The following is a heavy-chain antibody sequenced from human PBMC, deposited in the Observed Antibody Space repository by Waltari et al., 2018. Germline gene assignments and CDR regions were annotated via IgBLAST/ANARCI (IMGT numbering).Heavy chain of an antibody. CDR2: IYYSGST. J-gene: IGHJ4*02. CDR3: ARRAPMAGYFDY. V-gene: IGHV4-31*03. CDR1: GGSINSGGYY. Sequence: QVQLQESGPGLVEPSQTLSLTCTVSGGSINSGGYYCSWFRQHPERGLEWIGYIYYSGSTYYSPSFNSRASISFDTSKNQFFLRLTSVTTADTAVYYCARRAPMAGYFDYWGQGTVVTVSS. D-gene: IGHD3-10*01.